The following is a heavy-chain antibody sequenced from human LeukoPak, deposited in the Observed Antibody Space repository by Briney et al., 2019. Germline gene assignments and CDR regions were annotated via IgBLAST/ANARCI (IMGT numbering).Heavy chain of an antibody. V-gene: IGHV3-11*04. D-gene: IGHD6-13*01. Sequence: PGGSLRLSCAASGFTFSDYYMSWIRQAPGKGLEWVSYISSSGSTIYYADSVKGRFTISRDNAKNSLYLQMNSLRAEDTAVYYCARARFEAAAIYFDYWGQGTPVTVSS. J-gene: IGHJ4*02. CDR1: GFTFSDYY. CDR3: ARARFEAAAIYFDY. CDR2: ISSSGSTI.